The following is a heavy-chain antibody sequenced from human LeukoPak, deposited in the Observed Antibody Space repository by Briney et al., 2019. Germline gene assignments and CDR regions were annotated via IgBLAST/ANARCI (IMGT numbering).Heavy chain of an antibody. CDR3: TTDYYRENSQPP. CDR1: GFTFSNYG. V-gene: IGHV3-15*01. Sequence: PGRSLRLSCAASGFTFSNYGMHWVRQAPGKGLEWVGRIKSNTDGGTADYAAPVKGRFTISRDDSKNTLYLQMNSLKTEDTAMYYCTTDYYRENSQPPWGQGTLVTVSS. J-gene: IGHJ4*02. D-gene: IGHD3-10*01. CDR2: IKSNTDGGTA.